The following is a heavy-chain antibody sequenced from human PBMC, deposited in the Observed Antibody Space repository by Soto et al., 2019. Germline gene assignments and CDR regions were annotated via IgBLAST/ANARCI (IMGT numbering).Heavy chain of an antibody. CDR3: ARDCGGVNCSGRSCYHSHYYFDY. V-gene: IGHV4-31*03. CDR2: IYYSGST. Sequence: QVQLQESGPGLVKPSQTLSLTCTVAGGSISSGGYYWSWIRQHPGKGLEWIGYIYYSGSTYYNPSLKSRVTISVVTSKNQFSLKLSSVTAADTAVYYCARDCGGVNCSGRSCYHSHYYFDYWGQGTLVTVSS. J-gene: IGHJ4*02. D-gene: IGHD2-15*01. CDR1: GGSISSGGYY.